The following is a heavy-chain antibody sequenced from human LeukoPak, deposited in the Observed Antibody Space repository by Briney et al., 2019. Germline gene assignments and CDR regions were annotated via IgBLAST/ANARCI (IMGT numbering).Heavy chain of an antibody. Sequence: GGSLRLSCAASGFTFSSYSMNWVRQAPGKGLEWVSSISSSSSYIYYADSVKGRFTISRDNAKNSLYLQMNSLRAEDTAVYYCARVPQLGMSRPYYYYYYMDVWGKGTTVTVSS. CDR2: ISSSSSYI. CDR1: GFTFSSYS. CDR3: ARVPQLGMSRPYYYYYYMDV. V-gene: IGHV3-21*01. D-gene: IGHD7-27*01. J-gene: IGHJ6*03.